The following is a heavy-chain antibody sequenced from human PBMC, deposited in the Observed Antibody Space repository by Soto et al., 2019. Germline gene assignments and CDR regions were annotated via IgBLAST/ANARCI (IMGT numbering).Heavy chain of an antibody. CDR1: AGSVTSDPYY. J-gene: IGHJ5*02. Sequence: QVQLQQSGPGLVKPSETLSLTCTVPAGSVTSDPYYWTWLRRRPGKGLEWIGYIYYTGSTYYSPSLRSRVSISRDTSKNQFSLRLTSVTAADTAVYYCAAQGGLESRYFYALFAWGQGTLVTVSS. V-gene: IGHV4-31*03. CDR3: AAQGGLESRYFYALFA. D-gene: IGHD2-15*01. CDR2: IYYTGST.